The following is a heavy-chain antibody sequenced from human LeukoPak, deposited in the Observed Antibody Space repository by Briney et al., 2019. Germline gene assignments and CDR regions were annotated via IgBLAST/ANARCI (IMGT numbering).Heavy chain of an antibody. V-gene: IGHV3-30*04. D-gene: IGHD6-13*01. CDR1: RFIFGSYA. Sequence: GRSLRLSCAASRFIFGSYAMHWVRQAPGKGLEWVAVLSYDGSDKYYADSVKGRFTISRDNSRNTLYLQMNSLRTEDTSMYYCARGGSSWDFAFDIWGQGTMVTVSS. J-gene: IGHJ3*02. CDR3: ARGGSSWDFAFDI. CDR2: LSYDGSDK.